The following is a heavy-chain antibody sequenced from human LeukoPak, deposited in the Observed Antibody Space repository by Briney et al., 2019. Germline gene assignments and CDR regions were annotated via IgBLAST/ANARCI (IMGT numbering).Heavy chain of an antibody. D-gene: IGHD2-21*02. J-gene: IGHJ1*01. CDR2: ISGSGGAT. CDR3: ARGSHCGGDCYSLFES. Sequence: GGSLRLSCAASGVSFSSYTMMWVRQAPGKGLEWVSVISGSGGATNYADSVKGRFTISRDNAKNTLYLQMDSLRVEDTAVYYCARGSHCGGDCYSLFESWGQGTLATVSS. CDR1: GVSFSSYT. V-gene: IGHV3-23*01.